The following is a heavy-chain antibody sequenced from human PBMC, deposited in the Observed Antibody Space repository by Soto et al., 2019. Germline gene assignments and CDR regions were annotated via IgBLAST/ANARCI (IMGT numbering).Heavy chain of an antibody. CDR3: ARGGLEILWFRGNY. Sequence: QVHLVESGGGVVQPGRSLRLSCAASGFIFKSYAMHWVRQAPGKGLEWVAVISFDGSNKYYADSVKGRFTISRDNSKNTLYLQKNSLKTEDTAVYYCARGGLEILWFRGNYWGQGTLVTVSS. J-gene: IGHJ4*02. V-gene: IGHV3-30-3*01. CDR1: GFIFKSYA. CDR2: ISFDGSNK. D-gene: IGHD3-10*01.